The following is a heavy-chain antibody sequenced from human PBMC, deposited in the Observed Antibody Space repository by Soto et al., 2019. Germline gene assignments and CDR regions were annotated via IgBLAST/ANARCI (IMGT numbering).Heavy chain of an antibody. D-gene: IGHD5-18*01. V-gene: IGHV1-69*12. Sequence: QVQLVQSGAEVKKPGSSVKASCKASGGTFSSYAISWVRQAPGQGLEWMGGIIPIFGTANYAQKFQGRVTITADESTSTAYMELSSLRSEDTAVYYCPSAGYSYGYDENNWFDPWGQGTLVTVSS. CDR2: IIPIFGTA. CDR3: PSAGYSYGYDENNWFDP. CDR1: GGTFSSYA. J-gene: IGHJ5*02.